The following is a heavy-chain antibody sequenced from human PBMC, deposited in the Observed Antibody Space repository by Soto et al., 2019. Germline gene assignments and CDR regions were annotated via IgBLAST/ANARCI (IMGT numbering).Heavy chain of an antibody. CDR2: ISSSSSYI. CDR3: ARVLALPPGALDS. J-gene: IGHJ4*02. V-gene: IGHV3-21*04. Sequence: GGSLRLSCAASGFTFSSYSMNWVRQAPGKGLEWVSSISSSSSYIYYADSVKGRFTISRDNAKNSLYLQMNSLRAEDSAVYYCARVLALPPGALDSWGQGTLVTVSS. D-gene: IGHD2-2*01. CDR1: GFTFSSYS.